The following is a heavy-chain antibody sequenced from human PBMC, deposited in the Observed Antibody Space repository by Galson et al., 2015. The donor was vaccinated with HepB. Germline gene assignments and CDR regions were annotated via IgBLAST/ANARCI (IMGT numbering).Heavy chain of an antibody. V-gene: IGHV1-3*01. CDR3: ARGLGEAFDI. J-gene: IGHJ3*02. Sequence: SVKVSCKASGYTFSTYAIHWVRQAPGQRLEWMGWINAGNGNRKYSEKFQGRVTITRDTSATTAYMEVSSLRSEDTAVYYCARGLGEAFDIWGQGTMVTVSS. CDR2: INAGNGNR. CDR1: GYTFSTYA. D-gene: IGHD3-16*01.